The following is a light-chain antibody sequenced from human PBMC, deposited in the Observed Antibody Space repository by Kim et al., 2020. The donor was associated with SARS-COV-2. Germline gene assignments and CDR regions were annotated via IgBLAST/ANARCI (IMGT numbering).Light chain of an antibody. CDR1: QSVSSSY. V-gene: IGKV3-20*01. Sequence: SPGERANLSCRASQSVSSSYLAWYQQKPGQAPRLLIYGASSRATGIPDRFSGSGSGTDFTLTISRLEPEDFAVYYCQQYGSSPPNTFGQGTKLEIK. J-gene: IGKJ2*01. CDR3: QQYGSSPPNT. CDR2: GAS.